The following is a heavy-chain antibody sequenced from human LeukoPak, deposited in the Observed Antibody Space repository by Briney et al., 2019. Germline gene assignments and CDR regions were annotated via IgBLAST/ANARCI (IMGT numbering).Heavy chain of an antibody. Sequence: PGGSLRLSCAASGLTFSSYAMHWVRQAPGKGLEYVSAISSNGGSTYYANSVKGRFTISRDNSKNTLYLQMGSLRAEDMAVYYCARQVVAAHFDYWGQGTLVTVSS. D-gene: IGHD2-15*01. CDR2: ISSNGGST. CDR1: GLTFSSYA. CDR3: ARQVVAAHFDY. J-gene: IGHJ4*02. V-gene: IGHV3-64*01.